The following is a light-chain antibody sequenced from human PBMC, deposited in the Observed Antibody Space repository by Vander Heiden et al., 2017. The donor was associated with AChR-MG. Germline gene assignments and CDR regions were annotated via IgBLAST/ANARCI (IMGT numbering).Light chain of an antibody. V-gene: IGLV1-40*01. CDR2: DYN. Sequence: QSVLTQPPSVSGAPGPRVSISCSGSNSNIGANSDVHWYQQLPGTAPKLLIYDYNKRPSGVPDRFSGSKSGTSASRAITGLQAEDEADYYCQSYDSSLSGVVFGGGTKLTVL. CDR1: NSNIGANSD. J-gene: IGLJ2*01. CDR3: QSYDSSLSGVV.